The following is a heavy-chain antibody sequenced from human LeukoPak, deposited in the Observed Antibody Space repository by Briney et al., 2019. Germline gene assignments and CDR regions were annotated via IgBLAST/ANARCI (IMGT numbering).Heavy chain of an antibody. V-gene: IGHV1-24*01. CDR3: VTDPYTTTDDNNFEPQGAY. D-gene: IGHD5-24*01. CDR1: GYTLTRLS. Sequence: ASVKVSCKAPGYTLTRLSIHWVRQPSGKGLEWMGAFDPEDGETIYAQEFQCRATMTADTSADTAYMELSSLTSDDTAVYYCVTDPYTTTDDNNFEPQGAYWGQGTLVTVSS. J-gene: IGHJ4*02. CDR2: FDPEDGET.